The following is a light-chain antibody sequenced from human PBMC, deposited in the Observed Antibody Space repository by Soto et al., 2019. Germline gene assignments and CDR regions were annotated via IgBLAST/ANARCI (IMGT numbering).Light chain of an antibody. CDR2: LNSDGSH. V-gene: IGLV4-69*01. CDR3: QTWGTGIHYV. J-gene: IGLJ1*01. CDR1: SGHSSYA. Sequence: QLVLTQSPSASASLGASVKLTCTLSSGHSSYAIAWHQQQPEKGLRYLMKLNSDGSHSKGDGIPDRFSGSSSGAERYLTISSLQSEDEADYYCQTWGTGIHYVFGTGTKVTVL.